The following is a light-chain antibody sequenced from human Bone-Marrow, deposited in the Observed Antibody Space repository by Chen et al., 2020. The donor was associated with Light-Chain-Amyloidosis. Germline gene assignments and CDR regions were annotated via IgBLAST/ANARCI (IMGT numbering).Light chain of an antibody. Sequence: DIQLTQAPSFLSASVGDRVTITCRASQGVSSYLAWYQQKPGKAPKLLIYAASTLQRGVPSRFSGAGSGTEFTLTISSLQPEDFATYYCQQFSSCPRTFGQGTKVDIK. CDR2: AAS. J-gene: IGKJ1*01. CDR1: QGVSSY. CDR3: QQFSSCPRT. V-gene: IGKV1-9*01.